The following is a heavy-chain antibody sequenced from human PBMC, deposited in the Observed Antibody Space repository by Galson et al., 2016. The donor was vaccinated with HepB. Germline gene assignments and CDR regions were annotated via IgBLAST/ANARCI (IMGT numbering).Heavy chain of an antibody. V-gene: IGHV4-39*01. CDR2: SGYSGKT. Sequence: PGKGLEWIGNSGYSGKTSYNPALKSRVTIYVGTSKKQFSLNLRSVTAADTAVYYCARTHGDYVPIDFWGQGTLVTVSS. J-gene: IGHJ4*02. D-gene: IGHD4-17*01. CDR3: ARTHGDYVPIDF.